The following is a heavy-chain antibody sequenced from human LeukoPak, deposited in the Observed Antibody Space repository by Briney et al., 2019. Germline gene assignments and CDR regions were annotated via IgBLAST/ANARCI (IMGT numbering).Heavy chain of an antibody. CDR2: IYSNGNT. D-gene: IGHD3-3*01. CDR1: GGSISSYY. V-gene: IGHV4-59*01. J-gene: IGHJ4*02. CDR3: AREIRFLEWFDN. Sequence: SETLSLTCGVSGGSISSYYWSWIRQPPGKGLEWIGYIYSNGNTKYNPSLKSRVTISVDTSKNQFSLKLSSVTAADTAVYYCAREIRFLEWFDNWGQGTLVTVSS.